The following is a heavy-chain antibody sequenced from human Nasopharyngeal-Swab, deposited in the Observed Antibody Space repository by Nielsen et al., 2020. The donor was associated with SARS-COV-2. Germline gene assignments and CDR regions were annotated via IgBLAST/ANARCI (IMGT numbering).Heavy chain of an antibody. D-gene: IGHD4-17*01. Sequence: WIRQPPGTGLEWVSAISGSGGSTYYADSVKGRFTISRDNSKNTLYLQMNSLRAEDTAIYYCAKDRDDYGDYWGSETFHFDHWGQGTLVTVSS. J-gene: IGHJ4*02. CDR2: ISGSGGST. V-gene: IGHV3-23*01. CDR3: AKDRDDYGDYWGSETFHFDH.